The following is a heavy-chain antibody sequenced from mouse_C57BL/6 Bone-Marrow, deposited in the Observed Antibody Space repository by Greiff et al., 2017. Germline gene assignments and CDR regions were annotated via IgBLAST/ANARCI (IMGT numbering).Heavy chain of an antibody. CDR3: ARYYDYDEVDY. V-gene: IGHV1-55*01. J-gene: IGHJ2*01. D-gene: IGHD2-4*01. Sequence: QVQLKQPGAELVKPGASVKMSCKASGYTFTSYWITWVKQRPGQGLEWIGDIYPGSGSTNYNEKFKSKATLTVDTSSITAYMQLSSLTSEDSAVYYCARYYDYDEVDYWGQGTTLTVSS. CDR1: GYTFTSYW. CDR2: IYPGSGST.